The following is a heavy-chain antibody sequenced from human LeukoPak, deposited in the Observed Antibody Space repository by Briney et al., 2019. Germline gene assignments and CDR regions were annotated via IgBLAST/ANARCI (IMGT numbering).Heavy chain of an antibody. D-gene: IGHD6-19*01. V-gene: IGHV3-66*01. J-gene: IGHJ4*02. CDR1: GFTVSSDY. CDR2: ISGGGGT. CDR3: AREQWLDY. Sequence: SGGSLRLSCAASGFTVSSDYMSWVRQAPGKGLEWVSVISGGGGTYYADSVKGRFTISRDNSKNTLYLQMISLRVEDTAVYYCAREQWLDYWGQGTLVTVSS.